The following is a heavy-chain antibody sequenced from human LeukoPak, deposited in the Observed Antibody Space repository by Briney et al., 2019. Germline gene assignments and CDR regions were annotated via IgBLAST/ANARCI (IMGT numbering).Heavy chain of an antibody. D-gene: IGHD6-13*01. J-gene: IGHJ4*02. CDR1: GGTFSSYA. V-gene: IGHV1-69*04. CDR2: IIPILGIA. Sequence: SVKVSCKASGGTFSSYAISWVRQAPGQGLEWMGRIIPILGIANYAQKFQGRVTITADKSTSTAYKELSSLRSEDTAVYYCARDKGHAAAASLYYFDYWGQGTLVTVSS. CDR3: ARDKGHAAAASLYYFDY.